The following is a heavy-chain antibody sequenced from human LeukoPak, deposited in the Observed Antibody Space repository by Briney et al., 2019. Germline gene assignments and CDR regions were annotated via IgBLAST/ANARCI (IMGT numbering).Heavy chain of an antibody. J-gene: IGHJ4*02. D-gene: IGHD1-1*01. V-gene: IGHV4-38-2*02. CDR3: ARVKTGTTFEFDF. Sequence: SETLSLTCTVCADSISIGFYGGSIRQPPGKGLECIGGIHHSGSNYYNPSLRSRITISVDTSKNQCSLKVSAVTAADTAVYYCARVKTGTTFEFDFWGQGTLVTVSS. CDR1: ADSISIGFY. CDR2: IHHSGSN.